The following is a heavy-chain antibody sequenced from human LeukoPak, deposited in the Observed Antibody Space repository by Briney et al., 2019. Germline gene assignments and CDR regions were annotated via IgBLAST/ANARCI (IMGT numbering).Heavy chain of an antibody. CDR2: ISSNGVNT. V-gene: IGHV3-64*02. CDR3: ARRHNYYYYMDV. CDR1: GFTFSSYA. Sequence: GGSLRLSCAASGFTFSSYAMSWVRQAPGKAPEYVSAISSNGVNTYYADSVRGRFTISRDNSKNTLYLQMGSLRSEDMAVYYCARRHNYYYYMDVWGKGTTVTVSS. J-gene: IGHJ6*03.